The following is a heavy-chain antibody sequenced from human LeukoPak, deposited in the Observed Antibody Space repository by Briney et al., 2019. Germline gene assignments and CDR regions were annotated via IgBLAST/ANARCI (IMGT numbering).Heavy chain of an antibody. CDR1: GFTFSSYA. CDR2: ISGSGGST. J-gene: IGHJ4*02. Sequence: PGGSLRLSCAASGFTFSSYAMSWVRQAPGKGLEWVSAISGSGGSTYHADSVKGRFTISRDNSKNTLYLQMNSLRAEDTAVYYCAKYCSSTSCLTQDDYWGQGTLVTVSS. V-gene: IGHV3-23*01. D-gene: IGHD2-2*01. CDR3: AKYCSSTSCLTQDDY.